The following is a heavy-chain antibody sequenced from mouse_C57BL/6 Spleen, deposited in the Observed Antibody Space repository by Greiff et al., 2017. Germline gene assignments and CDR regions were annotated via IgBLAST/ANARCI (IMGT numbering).Heavy chain of an antibody. D-gene: IGHD1-1*01. Sequence: QVQLQQSGPELVKPGASVKISCKASGYAFSSSWMNWVKQRPGKGLEWIGRIYPGDGDTNYNGKFKGKATLTADKSSSTAYMQLSTLTSEDSAVYFCAILLRFDYWGQGTTLTVSS. CDR3: AILLRFDY. J-gene: IGHJ2*01. CDR2: IYPGDGDT. CDR1: GYAFSSSW. V-gene: IGHV1-82*01.